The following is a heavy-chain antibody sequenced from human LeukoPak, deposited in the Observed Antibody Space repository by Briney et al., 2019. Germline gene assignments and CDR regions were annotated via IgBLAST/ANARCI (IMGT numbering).Heavy chain of an antibody. Sequence: TGGSLRLSCAASGFTFTNAWMSWVRQAPGKGLEWVGRIKSKTDGGTTDYAAPVKGRFTISRDDSKNTLHLEMNSLKIEDTAVYYCTTGRSGGSCPYWGQGTLVTVSS. CDR1: GFTFTNAW. V-gene: IGHV3-15*01. CDR2: IKSKTDGGTT. J-gene: IGHJ4*02. D-gene: IGHD2-15*01. CDR3: TTGRSGGSCPY.